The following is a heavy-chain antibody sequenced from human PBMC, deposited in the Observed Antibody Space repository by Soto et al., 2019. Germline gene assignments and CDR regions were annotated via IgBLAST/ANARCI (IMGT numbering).Heavy chain of an antibody. D-gene: IGHD6-6*01. CDR3: ARMPYRSSFSGRYYYYAMDV. CDR1: GFTFSNFG. J-gene: IGHJ6*02. Sequence: QVQLVESGGGVVQPGRALRLSCAASGFTFSNFGMNWVRQAPGKGLEWVAFVYYDGITKYHADSVKGRFTISRDNSKNTLYLQMNSLRVEDTAVYYCARMPYRSSFSGRYYYYAMDVWGQGTTVTVSS. V-gene: IGHV3-33*01. CDR2: VYYDGITK.